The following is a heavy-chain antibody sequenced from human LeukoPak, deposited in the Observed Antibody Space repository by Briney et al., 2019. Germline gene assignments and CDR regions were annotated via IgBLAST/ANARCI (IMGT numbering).Heavy chain of an antibody. J-gene: IGHJ5*02. D-gene: IGHD3-3*01. CDR1: GGSFSGYY. CDR2: INHSGST. CDR3: ARHWDFWSGYYGFGFDP. Sequence: SETLSLTCAVYGGSFSGYYWSWIRQPPGKGLEWIGEINHSGSTNYNPSLKSRVTISVDTSKNQFSLKLSSVTAADTAVYYCARHWDFWSGYYGFGFDPWGQGTLVTVSS. V-gene: IGHV4-34*01.